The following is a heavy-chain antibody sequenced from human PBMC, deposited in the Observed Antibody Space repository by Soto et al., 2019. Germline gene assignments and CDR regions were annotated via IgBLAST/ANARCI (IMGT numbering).Heavy chain of an antibody. CDR3: ARDLFAGPQLVIHWFEP. D-gene: IGHD3-9*01. Sequence: EVQLVASGGGLGKPGGSLRLACTVSGFPFSAYNMNWVRQVPGKGPEWSSSITSKTGKIYYADSVKGRFTISRDNAKNSLYLEMNRLRAEDTAVYFCARDLFAGPQLVIHWFEPWGQGTLVTVSS. J-gene: IGHJ5*02. CDR1: GFPFSAYN. V-gene: IGHV3-21*06. CDR2: ITSKTGKI.